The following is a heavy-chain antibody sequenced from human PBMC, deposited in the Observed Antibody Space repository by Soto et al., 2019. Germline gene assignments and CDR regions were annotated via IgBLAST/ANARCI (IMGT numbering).Heavy chain of an antibody. V-gene: IGHV1-46*01. CDR3: ARGLTSGDY. D-gene: IGHD7-27*01. Sequence: QVQLVQSGAEVTNPGASVKLSCKASGYTFTSFYIHWVRQAPGQGLERMAIINPNGGSTNYAPNLQGRVTLTRDTSTTTVYIELSSLGSEDTAVYYCARGLTSGDYWGQGTLVTVSS. J-gene: IGHJ4*02. CDR1: GYTFTSFY. CDR2: INPNGGST.